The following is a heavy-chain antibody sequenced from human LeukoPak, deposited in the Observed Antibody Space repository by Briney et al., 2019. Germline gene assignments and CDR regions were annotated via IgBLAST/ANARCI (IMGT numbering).Heavy chain of an antibody. CDR1: GFSFSSFG. J-gene: IGHJ1*01. Sequence: GGSLRLSCAASGFSFSSFGMHWVRQAPGKGLEWVAVIWSDGSNQYYADSVRGRFTISRDNPKDTLHLQMNSLRVEDTAVYYCARGEYSSSWHSEYFQHWGQGTLVTVSS. CDR3: ARGEYSSSWHSEYFQH. CDR2: IWSDGSNQ. D-gene: IGHD6-13*01. V-gene: IGHV3-33*01.